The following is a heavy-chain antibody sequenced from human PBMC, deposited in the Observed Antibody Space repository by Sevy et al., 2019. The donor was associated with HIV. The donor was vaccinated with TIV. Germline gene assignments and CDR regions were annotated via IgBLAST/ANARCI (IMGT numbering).Heavy chain of an antibody. Sequence: SETLSLTCTVSGGSISSYYWSWIRQPPGKGLEWIGYIYYSGSTNYNPSLKSRVTISVDTSKNQFSLKLSSVTAADTAVYYWARGTRWKWLLYYYFDYWGQGTLVTVSS. V-gene: IGHV4-59*01. CDR3: ARGTRWKWLLYYYFDY. CDR1: GGSISSYY. J-gene: IGHJ4*02. CDR2: IYYSGST. D-gene: IGHD3-3*01.